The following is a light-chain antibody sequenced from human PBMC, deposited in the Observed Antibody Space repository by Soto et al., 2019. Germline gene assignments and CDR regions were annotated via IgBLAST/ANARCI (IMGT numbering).Light chain of an antibody. CDR2: AAS. CDR1: QGFCSNY. V-gene: IGKV3-20*01. Sequence: ELVLPQSPGTLSLSPGERATLSCRASQGFCSNYLAWYQQKRGQAPRLLIDAASSRATGITYRFGSSGSWGDFTLSSSRLEPEDLAVYYCQQYSDSRTFGQGTKVEIK. J-gene: IGKJ1*01. CDR3: QQYSDSRT.